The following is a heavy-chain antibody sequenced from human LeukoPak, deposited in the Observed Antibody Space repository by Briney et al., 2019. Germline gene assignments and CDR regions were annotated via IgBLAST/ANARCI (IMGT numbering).Heavy chain of an antibody. V-gene: IGHV4-39*01. CDR1: GGFISSSSYY. D-gene: IGHD2-2*01. J-gene: IGHJ4*02. CDR3: ARLLVVVPAAIRY. Sequence: SETLSLTCTVSGGFISSSSYYWGWIRQPPGKGLEWIGSIYYSGSTYYNPSLKSRVTISVDTSKNQFSLKLSSVTAADTAVYYCARLLVVVPAAIRYWGQGTLVTVSS. CDR2: IYYSGST.